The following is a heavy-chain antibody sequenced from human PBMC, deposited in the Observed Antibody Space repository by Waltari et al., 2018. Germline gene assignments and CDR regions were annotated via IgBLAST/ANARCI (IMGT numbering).Heavy chain of an antibody. CDR2: ISSSSTYR. CDR1: GFTFSTYT. CDR3: ARLRQGGSAYDY. D-gene: IGHD2-15*01. J-gene: IGHJ4*02. V-gene: IGHV3-21*01. Sequence: EVQLVESGGGLVKPGGSLRLSCAASGFTFSTYTIIWVRQAPGKGLEWVSSISSSSTYRYYADSVQGRFTISRDNAKSSLFLQMNSLRAEDTAIYYCARLRQGGSAYDYWGQGTLVTVSS.